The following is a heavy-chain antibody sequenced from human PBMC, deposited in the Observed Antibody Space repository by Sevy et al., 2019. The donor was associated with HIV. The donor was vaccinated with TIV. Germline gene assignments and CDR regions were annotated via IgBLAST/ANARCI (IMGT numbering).Heavy chain of an antibody. D-gene: IGHD3-16*01. CDR2: ISWNSGRI. CDR1: GFTFDDYA. CDR3: ANDMGEGRDYYYGMDV. J-gene: IGHJ6*02. V-gene: IGHV3-9*01. Sequence: GGSLRLSCAASGFTFDDYAMHWVRQAPGKGLEWVSVISWNSGRICYADSVKGRFTISRDNAKNSMYLQMNSLRAEDTALYYCANDMGEGRDYYYGMDVWGQGTTVTVSS.